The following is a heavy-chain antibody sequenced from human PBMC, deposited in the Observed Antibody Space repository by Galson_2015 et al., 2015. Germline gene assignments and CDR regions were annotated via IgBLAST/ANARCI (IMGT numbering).Heavy chain of an antibody. Sequence: PALVKTTQTLTLTCTFSGFSVTTTGMGVGWIRQPPGKALEWLALVYWDDDKRYSPSLKSRVTITGDTSRNQVVLTMTNMGPVDTATYYCAHRQAYSGGAFNVWGQGTMVTVSS. CDR1: GFSVTTTGMG. V-gene: IGHV2-5*02. J-gene: IGHJ3*01. CDR3: AHRQAYSGGAFNV. CDR2: VYWDDDK. D-gene: IGHD1-26*01.